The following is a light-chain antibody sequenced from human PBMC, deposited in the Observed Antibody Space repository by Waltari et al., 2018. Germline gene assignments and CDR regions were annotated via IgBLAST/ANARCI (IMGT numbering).Light chain of an antibody. V-gene: IGLV3-21*02. J-gene: IGLJ2*01. CDR2: DDT. Sequence: SYVLTQPPSVSVAPGQTARITCGGNNIGGKSVHWYQLKPGQAPELVVYDDTDRPSGIPDRFSGSNSGNTATLTISRVEAGDEADYYCQVWISGTDHPFGGGTKLTVL. CDR1: NIGGKS. CDR3: QVWISGTDHP.